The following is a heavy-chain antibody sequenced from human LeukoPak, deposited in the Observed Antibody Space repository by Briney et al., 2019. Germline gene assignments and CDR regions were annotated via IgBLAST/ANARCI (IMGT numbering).Heavy chain of an antibody. V-gene: IGHV4-59*01. CDR3: AKAAGYSTIYWFDP. Sequence: AETLSLTCTVSGGSIRSSHWSWIRQPPGKGLEFIGYIYYSGTSNYNPSLKSRVTMSVDTSNNQFSLKLNSVTAADTAVYYCAKAAGYSTIYWFDPWGQGTLVTVSS. J-gene: IGHJ5*02. D-gene: IGHD6-13*01. CDR1: GGSIRSSH. CDR2: IYYSGTS.